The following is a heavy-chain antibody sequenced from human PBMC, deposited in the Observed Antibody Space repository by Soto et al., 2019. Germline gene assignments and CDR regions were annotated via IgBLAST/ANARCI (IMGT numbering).Heavy chain of an antibody. V-gene: IGHV3-53*01. CDR2: IYRGGST. CDR3: ARDPNGMDV. J-gene: IGHJ6*02. Sequence: EVQLVESGGGLIQPGGSLRLSCAASGFTVSNNYMSWVRQAPERGLEWVSVIYRGGSTHYADSVKGRFTISRDNSKNTLYLQMNSLRVEDKAVYYCARDPNGMDVWGQGTTVTVSS. CDR1: GFTVSNNY.